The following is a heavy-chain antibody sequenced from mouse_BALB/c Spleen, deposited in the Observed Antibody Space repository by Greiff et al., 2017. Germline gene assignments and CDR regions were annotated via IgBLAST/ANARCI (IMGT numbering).Heavy chain of an antibody. V-gene: IGHV5-6*02. CDR1: GFTFSSYG. Sequence: EVKLVESGGDLVKPGGSLKLSCAASGFTFSSYGMSWVRQTPDKGLEWVATISSGGSYTYYPDSVKGRFTVSRDNAKNTLYLQMSSLKSEDTAMYYSARHEAEKAMDYWGQGTSVTVSS. J-gene: IGHJ4*01. CDR2: ISSGGSYT. CDR3: ARHEAEKAMDY.